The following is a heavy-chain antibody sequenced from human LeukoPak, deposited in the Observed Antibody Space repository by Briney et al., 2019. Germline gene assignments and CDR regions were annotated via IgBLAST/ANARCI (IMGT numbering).Heavy chain of an antibody. CDR3: ARDYTVLRYFDWFQSGGHDAFDI. D-gene: IGHD3-9*01. V-gene: IGHV3-7*01. CDR2: IKQDGSEK. CDR1: GFTFNSYW. Sequence: GGSLRLSCAASGFTFNSYWMSWVRQAPGKGLEWAANIKQDGSEKYYVDSVKGRFTISRDNAKNSLYLQMNSLRAEDTAVYYCARDYTVLRYFDWFQSGGHDAFDIWGQGTMVTVSP. J-gene: IGHJ3*02.